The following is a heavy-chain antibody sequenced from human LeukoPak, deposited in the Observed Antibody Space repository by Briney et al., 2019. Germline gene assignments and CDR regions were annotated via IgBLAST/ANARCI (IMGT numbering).Heavy chain of an antibody. D-gene: IGHD5-12*01. CDR2: IKLDGSEK. Sequence: GGSLRLSCAVSGFTFSSLWMSWVRQAPGKGLEWVANIKLDGSEKYYVDSVKGRFTISRDNAKNLLYLQMNRLRAEDTAVYYCERDLDLSGYDLLDYWGQGTLVTVSS. CDR1: GFTFSSLW. V-gene: IGHV3-7*01. J-gene: IGHJ4*02. CDR3: ERDLDLSGYDLLDY.